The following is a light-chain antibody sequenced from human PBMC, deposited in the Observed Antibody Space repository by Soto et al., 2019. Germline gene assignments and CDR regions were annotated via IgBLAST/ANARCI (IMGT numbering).Light chain of an antibody. CDR2: HAS. CDR1: QSVSSY. CDR3: QQRINWPEFT. J-gene: IGKJ3*01. Sequence: EIVLTQSPATLSLSPGDRATLSCRASQSVSSYLAWYQQKPGRAPRLLIYHASNRATGIPARFSGSVSGTDFTLTISSLEPEDFAVYYCQQRINWPEFTFGPGTKVEIK. V-gene: IGKV3-11*01.